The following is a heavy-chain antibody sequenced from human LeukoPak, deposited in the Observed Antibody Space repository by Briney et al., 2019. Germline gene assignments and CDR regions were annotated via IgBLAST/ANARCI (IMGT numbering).Heavy chain of an antibody. J-gene: IGHJ4*02. CDR1: GFTFDDYA. Sequence: PGRSLRLSCAASGFTFDDYAMHWVRQAPGKGLEWVSGISWNSGSIGYADSVKGRFTISRDNAKNSLYLQMNSLRAEDTAVYYCARVPGNWGQGTLVTVSS. CDR2: ISWNSGSI. V-gene: IGHV3-9*01. CDR3: ARVPGN.